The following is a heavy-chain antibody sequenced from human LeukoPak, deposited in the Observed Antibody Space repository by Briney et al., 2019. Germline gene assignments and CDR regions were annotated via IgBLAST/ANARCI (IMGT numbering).Heavy chain of an antibody. J-gene: IGHJ4*02. D-gene: IGHD6-6*01. Sequence: ASVKVSCKASGYTFTSYAMHWVRQAPGQRLEWVGWTNAGNGNTKYSQKFQGRVTITRDTSASTAYMELSSLRSEDTAVYYCAREVSYYFDYWGQGTLVTVSS. CDR3: AREVSYYFDY. CDR1: GYTFTSYA. V-gene: IGHV1-3*01. CDR2: TNAGNGNT.